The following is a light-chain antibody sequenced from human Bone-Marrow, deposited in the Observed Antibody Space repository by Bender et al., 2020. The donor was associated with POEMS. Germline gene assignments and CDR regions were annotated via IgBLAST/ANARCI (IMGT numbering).Light chain of an antibody. J-gene: IGLJ3*02. V-gene: IGLV2-23*02. CDR2: EVS. Sequence: QSALTQPASVSGSPGQSITISCTGSSRDVGSYSLVSWFQQHPGKVPKLIIYEVSKRPSGISYRFSGYKSGNTASLTISGLQAEDEADYYCCSYTGDYSLMFGGGTKLTVL. CDR3: CSYTGDYSLM. CDR1: SRDVGSYSL.